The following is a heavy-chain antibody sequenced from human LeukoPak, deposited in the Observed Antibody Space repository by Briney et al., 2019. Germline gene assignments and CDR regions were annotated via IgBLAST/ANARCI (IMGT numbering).Heavy chain of an antibody. J-gene: IGHJ4*02. V-gene: IGHV3-23*01. D-gene: IGHD3-22*01. CDR3: ARRNYGYLVDH. Sequence: GGSLRLSCAASGFTFSSYAMSWVRQAPGKGLEWVSTISGSGVSTYYADSVKGRFTISRDNSKNTLYLQIYSLRAEDTAVYYCARRNYGYLVDHWGQGTLVTVSS. CDR1: GFTFSSYA. CDR2: ISGSGVST.